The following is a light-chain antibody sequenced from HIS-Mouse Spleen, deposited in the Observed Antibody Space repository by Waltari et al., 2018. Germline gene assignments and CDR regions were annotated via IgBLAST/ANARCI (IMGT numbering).Light chain of an antibody. CDR2: LGS. J-gene: IGKJ2*01. Sequence: DIVMTQSPLSLPVTPGEPASISCRSSQSLLHSNGYNYLDWYLQKPGQSPRLLIYLGSNRASGVPDRFSGSGSGTDFTLKISRVEAEDVGVYYCMQALQTPWTCGQGTKLEIK. CDR1: QSLLHSNGYNY. CDR3: MQALQTPWT. V-gene: IGKV2-28*01.